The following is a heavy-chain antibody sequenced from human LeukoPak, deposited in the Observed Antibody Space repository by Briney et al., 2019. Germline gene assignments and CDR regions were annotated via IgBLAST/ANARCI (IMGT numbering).Heavy chain of an antibody. CDR2: IDSEGISA. V-gene: IGHV3-74*01. CDR3: TRGTSVVAGIDF. Sequence: GGSLRLSCGASGFIFSTYWMHWVRQAPGKGLEWVSHIDSEGISATYGDLAKGRFIMSRDNAKNTVYLQMNSLRAEDTGVYYCTRGTSVVAGIDFWGQGTLVTVSS. CDR1: GFIFSTYW. J-gene: IGHJ4*02. D-gene: IGHD6-19*01.